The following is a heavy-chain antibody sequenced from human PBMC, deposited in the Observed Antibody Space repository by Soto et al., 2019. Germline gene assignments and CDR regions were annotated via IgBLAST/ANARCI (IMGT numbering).Heavy chain of an antibody. V-gene: IGHV3-30*18. CDR3: AKDLVDFWSGYYGYYYGMDV. CDR2: ISYDESNK. D-gene: IGHD3-3*01. CDR1: GFTFSMYG. J-gene: IGHJ6*02. Sequence: PGGSLRLSCAASGFTFSMYGMHWVRQAPGKGLDWVAVISYDESNKYYVDSVKGRFTISRDNSKNTLYLQMNSLRAEDTAVYYCAKDLVDFWSGYYGYYYGMDVWGQGTTVTVS.